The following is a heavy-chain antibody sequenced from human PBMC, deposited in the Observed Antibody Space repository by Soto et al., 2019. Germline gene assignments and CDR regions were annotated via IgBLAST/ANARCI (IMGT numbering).Heavy chain of an antibody. CDR3: AKALQRGFFYYGMDV. V-gene: IGHV3-23*01. CDR1: GFTFSSYA. Sequence: PGGSLRLSCAASGFTFSSYAISWVRQAPGKGLEWVSAISGSGISTFYADSVKGRFTISRDNSNSTLFLQMNSLRADDTAVYYCAKALQRGFFYYGMDVWGQGTTVTVSS. D-gene: IGHD6-25*01. CDR2: ISGSGIST. J-gene: IGHJ6*02.